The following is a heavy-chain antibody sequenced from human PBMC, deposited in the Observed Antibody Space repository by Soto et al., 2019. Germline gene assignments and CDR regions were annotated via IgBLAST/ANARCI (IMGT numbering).Heavy chain of an antibody. J-gene: IGHJ6*04. CDR1: GYTFSSFW. CDR2: IDPRGSYS. Sequence: GESLKISCQASGYTFSSFWITLGRQMPGKGLGWMGTIDPRGSYSNYSLSFQGHVTISADKSIGAAYLHWSTLEAADTALYYWARLSTGFCSKTICQPYFGRKVGAKGTRFTVPS. CDR3: ARLSTGFCSKTICQPYFGRKV. V-gene: IGHV5-10-1*01. D-gene: IGHD3-3*01.